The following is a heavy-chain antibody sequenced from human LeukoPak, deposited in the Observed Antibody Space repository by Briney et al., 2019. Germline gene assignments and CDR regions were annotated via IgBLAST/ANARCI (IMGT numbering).Heavy chain of an antibody. Sequence: SETLSLTCTVSGYSISSGYYWGWMRQPPGKGLEWIGTSYHSGRSHYNPSLKSRVTISVDPSKNHFSLKLSSVTAADTAMYFCARDQYYYDSSGYLFDYWGQGTLVTVSS. V-gene: IGHV4-38-2*02. CDR2: SYHSGRS. D-gene: IGHD3-22*01. CDR1: GYSISSGYY. J-gene: IGHJ4*02. CDR3: ARDQYYYDSSGYLFDY.